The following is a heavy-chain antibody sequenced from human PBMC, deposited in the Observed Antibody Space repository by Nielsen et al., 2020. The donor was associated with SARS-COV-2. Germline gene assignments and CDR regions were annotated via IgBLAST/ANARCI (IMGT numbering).Heavy chain of an antibody. CDR3: ARVQAAAGPPYYYYYYGMDV. V-gene: IGHV3-30*04. J-gene: IGHJ6*02. CDR2: ISYDGSNK. Sequence: GESLKISCAASGFTFSSYAMHWVRQAPGKGLEWVAVISYDGSNKYYADSVKGRFTISRDNSKNTLYLQMNSLRAEDTAVYYCARVQAAAGPPYYYYYYGMDVWGQGTTVTVSS. CDR1: GFTFSSYA. D-gene: IGHD6-13*01.